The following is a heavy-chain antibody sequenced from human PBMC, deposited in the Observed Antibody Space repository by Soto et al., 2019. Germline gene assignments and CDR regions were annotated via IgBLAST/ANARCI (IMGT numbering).Heavy chain of an antibody. V-gene: IGHV2-5*02. CDR1: PCSLIKSGVG. CDR2: IYWDDDK. CDR3: AHSYYGSGSYNLVY. J-gene: IGHJ4*02. Sequence: TRTSRCSPCSLIKSGVGVGWIRQPPGKALEWLALIYWDDDKRYSPSLKSRLTITKDTSKNQVVLTMTNMDPVDTATYYCAHSYYGSGSYNLVYWGQGTLVTVSS. D-gene: IGHD3-10*01.